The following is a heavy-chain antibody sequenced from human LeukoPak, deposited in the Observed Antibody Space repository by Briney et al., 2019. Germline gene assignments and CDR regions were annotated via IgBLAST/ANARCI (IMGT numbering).Heavy chain of an antibody. CDR3: VKARMTTVSHFDY. Sequence: PGGSLRLSCSASGFTFSSYAMHWVRQAPGKELEYVSAISSNGGSTYYADSVKGRFTISRDNSKNTLYLQMSSLRAEDTAVYYCVKARMTTVSHFDYWGQGTLVTVSS. V-gene: IGHV3-64D*06. D-gene: IGHD4-17*01. J-gene: IGHJ4*02. CDR1: GFTFSSYA. CDR2: ISSNGGST.